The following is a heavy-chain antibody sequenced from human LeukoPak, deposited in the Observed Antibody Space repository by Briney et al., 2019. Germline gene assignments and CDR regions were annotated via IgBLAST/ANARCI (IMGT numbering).Heavy chain of an antibody. CDR3: ARGGSGWPIDY. Sequence: GASVKVSFKASGYTFTGYMHWVRQAPGQGREWMGWINPNSGGTNYAQKFQGWVTMTRDTSISTAYMELSRLRSDDTAVYYCARGGSGWPIDYWGQGTLVTVSS. CDR2: INPNSGGT. CDR1: GYTFTGY. J-gene: IGHJ4*02. V-gene: IGHV1-2*04. D-gene: IGHD6-19*01.